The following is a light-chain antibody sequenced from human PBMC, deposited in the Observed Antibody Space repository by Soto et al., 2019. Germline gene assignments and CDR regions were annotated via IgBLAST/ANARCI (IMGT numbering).Light chain of an antibody. V-gene: IGLV2-23*01. CDR2: EGS. CDR3: CSYAGNNFVF. J-gene: IGLJ2*01. Sequence: QAVVTQPASVSGSPGQSITISCTGTSSDVGNYNLVSWYQQHPGKAPKLIIYEGSKRPSGVSSRFSGSKSGNTASLTISGLQAEDEADYYCCSYAGNNFVFFGGGTKLTVL. CDR1: SSDVGNYNL.